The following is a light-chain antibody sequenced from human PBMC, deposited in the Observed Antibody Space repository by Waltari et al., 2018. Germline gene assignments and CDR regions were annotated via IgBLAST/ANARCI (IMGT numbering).Light chain of an antibody. V-gene: IGLV2-14*01. CDR2: EVS. CDR1: SLYVGAYNY. J-gene: IGLJ2*01. CDR3: SSYTSRSTVV. Sequence: QSALPQPASVSGSPGQSTTISCPGTSLYVGAYNYVSWYQQHPGKAPKLMIYEVSNRPSGVSNRFSGSKSGNTVSLTISGLQAEDEADYYCSSYTSRSTVVFGGGTKLTVL.